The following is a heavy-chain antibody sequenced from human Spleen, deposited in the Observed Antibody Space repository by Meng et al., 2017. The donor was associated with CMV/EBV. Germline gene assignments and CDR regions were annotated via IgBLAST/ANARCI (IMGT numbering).Heavy chain of an antibody. CDR2: ISYDGSKR. Sequence: GESLKISCAASGFSFSSYALHWVRQTPGKGLEWVALISYDGSKRYYTDSLKGRFTISRDNAKNSLYLQMNSLRAEDTAVYYCARASIAARPMDYWGQGTLVTVSS. J-gene: IGHJ4*02. CDR1: GFSFSSYA. D-gene: IGHD6-6*01. CDR3: ARASIAARPMDY. V-gene: IGHV3-30-3*01.